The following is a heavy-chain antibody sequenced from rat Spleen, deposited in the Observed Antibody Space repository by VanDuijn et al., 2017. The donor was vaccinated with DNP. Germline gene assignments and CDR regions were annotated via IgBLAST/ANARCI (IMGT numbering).Heavy chain of an antibody. Sequence: QVQLKESGPGLVQPSQTLSLTCTVSGFSLTSYNVHWVRQPAGKGLEWMGVIWTGGGTDYNSALKSRLSISRDTSKSQVFLKMNSLQTEDTAIYFCTSGDAMDAWGQGTSVTVSS. J-gene: IGHJ4*01. V-gene: IGHV2-30*01. CDR2: IWTGGGT. D-gene: IGHD1-1*01. CDR3: TSGDAMDA. CDR1: GFSLTSYN.